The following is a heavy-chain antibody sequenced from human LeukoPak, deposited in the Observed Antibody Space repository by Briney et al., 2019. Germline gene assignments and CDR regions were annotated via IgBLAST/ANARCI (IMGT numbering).Heavy chain of an antibody. CDR2: IKQDGSEK. CDR3: ARDPIQNAYYYDYYYYGMDV. Sequence: GGSLRLSCAASGFTFSSYWMSWVRQAPGKGLEWVANIKQDGSEKYYVDSVKGRFTISRDNAKNSLYLQMNSLRAEDTAVYYCARDPIQNAYYYDYYYYGMDVWGQGTTVTVSS. CDR1: GFTFSSYW. D-gene: IGHD3-22*01. V-gene: IGHV3-7*01. J-gene: IGHJ6*02.